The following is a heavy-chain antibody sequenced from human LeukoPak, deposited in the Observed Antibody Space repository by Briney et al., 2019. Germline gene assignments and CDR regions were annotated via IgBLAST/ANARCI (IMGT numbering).Heavy chain of an antibody. Sequence: SETLSLTCTVSGGSISSSSYYWGWIRHPPGKGLEWIGSIYYSGSTYYNPSLKSRVTISVDTSKNQFSLKLSSVTAADTAVYYCARDGYNTPGYWGQGTLVTVSS. V-gene: IGHV4-39*07. J-gene: IGHJ4*02. CDR2: IYYSGST. CDR1: GGSISSSSYY. D-gene: IGHD5-24*01. CDR3: ARDGYNTPGY.